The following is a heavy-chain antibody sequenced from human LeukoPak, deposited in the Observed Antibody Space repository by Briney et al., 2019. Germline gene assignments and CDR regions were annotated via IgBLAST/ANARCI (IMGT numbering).Heavy chain of an antibody. CDR3: ARDSSMRSSWDHHDAFDI. Sequence: PSETLSLTCTVSGDSVSSSTYYWDWIRQPPGKGLEWIGYIDYSGSTNYNPSLKSRVTISVDTSKNQFSLKLSSVTAADTAVYYCARDSSMRSSWDHHDAFDIWGQGTMVTVSS. V-gene: IGHV4-61*01. CDR1: GDSVSSSTYY. J-gene: IGHJ3*02. CDR2: IDYSGST. D-gene: IGHD6-13*01.